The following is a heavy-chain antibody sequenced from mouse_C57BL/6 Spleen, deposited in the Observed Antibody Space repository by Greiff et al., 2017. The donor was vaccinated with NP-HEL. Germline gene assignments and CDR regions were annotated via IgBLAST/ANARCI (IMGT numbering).Heavy chain of an antibody. CDR1: GYTFTRYW. Sequence: VQLQQPGAELVKPGASVKVSCKASGYTFTRYWMHWVKQRPGQGLEWIGRIHPSDSDTNYNQKFKGKATLTVDKSSSTANMQISSLTSEDSAVYYCAMFDDGYSWLAYWGQGTLVTVSA. CDR2: IHPSDSDT. D-gene: IGHD2-3*01. CDR3: AMFDDGYSWLAY. V-gene: IGHV1-74*01. J-gene: IGHJ3*01.